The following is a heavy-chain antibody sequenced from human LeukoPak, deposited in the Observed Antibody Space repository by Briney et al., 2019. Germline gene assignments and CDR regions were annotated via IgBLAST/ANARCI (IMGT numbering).Heavy chain of an antibody. D-gene: IGHD3/OR15-3a*01. Sequence: GRSLRLSCAASGFTFSTSGMNWVRQAPGKGLEWVSSITGSSSSIYYRDSVKGRFTISRDNAKSSLYLQMNSLRAEDTAVYYCAREKVIGHSPYDAFDIWGQGTLVTVSS. CDR2: ITGSSSSI. CDR3: AREKVIGHSPYDAFDI. CDR1: GFTFSTSG. J-gene: IGHJ3*02. V-gene: IGHV3-21*01.